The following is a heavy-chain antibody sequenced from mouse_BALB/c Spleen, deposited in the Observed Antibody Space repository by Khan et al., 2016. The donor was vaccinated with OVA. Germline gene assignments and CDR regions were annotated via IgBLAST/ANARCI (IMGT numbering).Heavy chain of an antibody. CDR2: INSDGYYT. Sequence: EVQRVESGGDLVKPGGSLRLSCAASGFTFSAYGMSWVRQTPDKRLEWVATINSDGYYTYYPATVKGRFTISRNNAENTLYLQMSSLKSEDTAIYYCASHLTGSFAYGGQGTLVTVSA. V-gene: IGHV5-6*01. CDR1: GFTFSAYG. CDR3: ASHLTGSFAY. J-gene: IGHJ3*01. D-gene: IGHD4-1*01.